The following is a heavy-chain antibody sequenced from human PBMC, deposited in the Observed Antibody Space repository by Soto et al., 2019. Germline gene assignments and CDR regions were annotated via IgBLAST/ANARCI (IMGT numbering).Heavy chain of an antibody. V-gene: IGHV1-46*03. CDR1: GYTFTSYY. CDR2: INPSGGST. D-gene: IGHD6-19*01. J-gene: IGHJ4*02. Sequence: ASVKVSCKASGYTFTSYYMHWVRQAPGQGLEWMGIINPSGGSTSYAQKFQGRVTMTRDTSTSTVYMELSSLRSEDTAVYYCARDGYSSGWYAQTPFVWGQGTLVTVSS. CDR3: ARDGYSSGWYAQTPFV.